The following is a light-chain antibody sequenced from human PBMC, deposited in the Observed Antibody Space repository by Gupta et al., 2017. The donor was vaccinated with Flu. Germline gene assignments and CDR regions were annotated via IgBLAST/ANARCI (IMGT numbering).Light chain of an antibody. CDR2: KAS. J-gene: IGKJ4*01. V-gene: IGKV1-5*03. CDR3: HEDSSYRIT. CDR1: QSISSW. Sequence: DIQMTQSPSTLSASVGDRVTITCRASQSISSWLAWYQQKPGKAPKLLIYKASSLESPVRSRFSGCGSGIEFTLTIMRLQPDAFATYYCHEDSSYRITFGGGTKVEIK.